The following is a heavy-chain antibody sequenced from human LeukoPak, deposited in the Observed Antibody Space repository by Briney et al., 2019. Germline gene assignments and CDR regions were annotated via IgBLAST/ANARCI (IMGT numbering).Heavy chain of an antibody. J-gene: IGHJ4*02. CDR3: AKSQSGSCSGGSCSCDY. Sequence: GGSLRLSCVLSTFTKAWMNWVRQAPGKGLEWVSGHSAGGGSTSCADSVKGRFTISRDNSKNTLYLQMNSLRAKDTALYYCAKSQSGSCSGGSCSCDYWGQGTLVTVSS. D-gene: IGHD2-15*01. CDR2: HSAGGGST. V-gene: IGHV3-23*01. CDR1: TFTKAW.